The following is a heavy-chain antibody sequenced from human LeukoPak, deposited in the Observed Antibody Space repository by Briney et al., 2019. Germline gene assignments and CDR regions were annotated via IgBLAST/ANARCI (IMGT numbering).Heavy chain of an antibody. Sequence: GGCLRLSCAASGFTFSSYGMHWVRQAPGKGPEWVAFIRYDGSNKYYADSVKGRFTISRDNSKNTPYLQMNSLRAEDTAVDYCAKESHPIAAACYYYYMDVWGKGTTVTVSS. D-gene: IGHD6-13*01. V-gene: IGHV3-30*02. CDR1: GFTFSSYG. CDR3: AKESHPIAAACYYYYMDV. J-gene: IGHJ6*03. CDR2: IRYDGSNK.